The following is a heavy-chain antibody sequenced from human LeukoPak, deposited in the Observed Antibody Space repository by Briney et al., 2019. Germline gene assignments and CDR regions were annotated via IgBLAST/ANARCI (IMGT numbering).Heavy chain of an antibody. V-gene: IGHV3-7*03. D-gene: IGHD5-24*01. CDR1: GFMFSSNW. Sequence: GGSLRLSCAASGFMFSSNWMSWVRLAPGKGLEWVANIKEDGTETYYVDSVKGRFTISRDNAKNSLYLQMNSLKVEDTAVYYCAKEGRSLQTYWGQGTLVTVSS. J-gene: IGHJ4*02. CDR2: IKEDGTET. CDR3: AKEGRSLQTY.